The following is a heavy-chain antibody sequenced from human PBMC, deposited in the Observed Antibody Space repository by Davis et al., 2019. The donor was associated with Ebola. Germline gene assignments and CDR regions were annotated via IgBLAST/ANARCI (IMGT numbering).Heavy chain of an antibody. CDR2: ISQSGSLT. CDR3: AREGGYYGSGSYYYYYGMDV. V-gene: IGHV4-34*01. D-gene: IGHD3-10*01. J-gene: IGHJ6*02. Sequence: SETLSLTCAVHGGSLSGYFWTWIRQSPGKGLEWIGSISQSGSLTYYNSSLKSRVTILVDTSKNQFSLKLNSVTAADTAVYYCAREGGYYGSGSYYYYYGMDVWGQGTTVTVSS. CDR1: GGSLSGYF.